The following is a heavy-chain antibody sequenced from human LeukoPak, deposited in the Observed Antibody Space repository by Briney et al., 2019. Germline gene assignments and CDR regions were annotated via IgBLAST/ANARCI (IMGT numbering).Heavy chain of an antibody. CDR3: ARESKSYDGSRFYHDY. D-gene: IGHD3-22*01. Sequence: PETLCLTCSVSGGSIRNYFWSWIRQPAGKGLEWIGRIYTSGSTDYNPSLRSRVTMSVDTSRNQFSLKLTSVTAADTAVYYCARESKSYDGSRFYHDYWGQGTLVTVSS. CDR1: GGSIRNYF. CDR2: IYTSGST. V-gene: IGHV4-4*07. J-gene: IGHJ4*02.